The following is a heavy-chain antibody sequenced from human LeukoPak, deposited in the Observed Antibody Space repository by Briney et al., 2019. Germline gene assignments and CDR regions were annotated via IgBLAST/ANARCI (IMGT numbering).Heavy chain of an antibody. D-gene: IGHD2-21*02. CDR1: GFTFSNAW. Sequence: AGGSLRLSCAASGFTFSNAWMSWVRQAPGKGLEWVGRIKSKTDGGTTDYAAPVKGRFTISRDDSKNTLYLQMNSLKTEDTAVYYCTTGILLCRGDCSFDYWGQGTLVTVSS. V-gene: IGHV3-15*01. CDR2: IKSKTDGGTT. J-gene: IGHJ4*02. CDR3: TTGILLCRGDCSFDY.